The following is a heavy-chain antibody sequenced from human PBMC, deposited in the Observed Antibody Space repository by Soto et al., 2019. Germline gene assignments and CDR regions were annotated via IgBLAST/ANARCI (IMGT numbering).Heavy chain of an antibody. CDR1: GGTFSSYA. J-gene: IGHJ6*02. CDR3: ARGPTVTTQAYYYYYGMDV. D-gene: IGHD4-4*01. V-gene: IGHV1-69*12. Sequence: QVQLVQSGAEVKKPGSSVKVSCKASGGTFSSYAISWVRQAPGQGLEWMGGIIPIFGTANYAQKFQGRVTITADESTSTAYMELSSLRSEDTAVYYCARGPTVTTQAYYYYYGMDVWGQGTTFTVSS. CDR2: IIPIFGTA.